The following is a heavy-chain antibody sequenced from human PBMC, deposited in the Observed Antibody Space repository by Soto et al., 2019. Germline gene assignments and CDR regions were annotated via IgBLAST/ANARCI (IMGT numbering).Heavy chain of an antibody. CDR3: ARTYYDFWSGFSD. D-gene: IGHD3-3*01. CDR2: ISYEGSEK. J-gene: IGHJ4*02. V-gene: IGHV3-30*03. Sequence: GGSLRLSCAASGFTFSDYARHWIRQAPGKGLEWVAIISYEGSEKYYSDSVKGRFTISRDNSKNTVYLQMSSMTGDDTAVYYCARTYYDFWSGFSDWGQGALVTSPQ. CDR1: GFTFSDYA.